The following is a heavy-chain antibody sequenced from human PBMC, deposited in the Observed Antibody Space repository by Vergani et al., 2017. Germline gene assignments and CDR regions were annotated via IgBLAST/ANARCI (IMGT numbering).Heavy chain of an antibody. J-gene: IGHJ4*02. CDR3: VCYGDYFP. D-gene: IGHD4-17*01. V-gene: IGHV3-30*01. Sequence: QVQLVESGGGVVQPGRSLRLSCAASGFTFSSYAMHWVRQAPGKGLEWVAVISYDGSNKYYADSVKGRFTISRDNSKNTLYLQMNSLRAEDTAVYYCVCYGDYFPWGQGTLVTVSS. CDR1: GFTFSSYA. CDR2: ISYDGSNK.